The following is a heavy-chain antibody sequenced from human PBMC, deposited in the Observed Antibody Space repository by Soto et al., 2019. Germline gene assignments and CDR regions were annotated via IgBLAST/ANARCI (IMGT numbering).Heavy chain of an antibody. CDR1: GFTFSSYA. CDR2: ISGSGGST. J-gene: IGHJ4*02. Sequence: GGSLRLSCAASGFTFSSYAMSWVRQAPGKGLEWVSAISGSGGSTYYADSVKGRFTISRDNSKNTLYLQMNSLRADDTAVYYGAKDEDILTGYAGHFVYWGQGTLVTVSS. V-gene: IGHV3-23*01. D-gene: IGHD3-9*01. CDR3: AKDEDILTGYAGHFVY.